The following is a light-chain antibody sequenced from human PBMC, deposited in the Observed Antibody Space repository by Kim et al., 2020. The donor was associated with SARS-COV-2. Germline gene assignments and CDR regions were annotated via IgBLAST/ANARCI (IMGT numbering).Light chain of an antibody. J-gene: IGKJ2*02. V-gene: IGKV3-20*01. CDR3: QQYGTTPCT. CDR2: GAS. CDR1: QSVSSNY. Sequence: EIVLTQSPGTLSLSPGERATLSCRASQSVSSNYVAWYQQKPGQAPRLVVYGASRRASGIPDRFSGSGSGTDFTLTISRLEPEDFAMYYCQQYGTTPCTCGQGTKLE.